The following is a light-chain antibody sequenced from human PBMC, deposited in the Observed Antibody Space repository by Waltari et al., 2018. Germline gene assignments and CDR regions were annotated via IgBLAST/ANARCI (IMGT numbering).Light chain of an antibody. CDR3: ATWDDSLNGVV. V-gene: IGLV1-44*01. Sequence: QSVLTQPPSASGTSGQRVTIPCSGRNSNIGNNYINWYQKLPGTAPKPLTRITNQRPSGVPDRFSASKSGTSASLAISGLQSEDEADYYCATWDDSLNGVVFGGGTKLTVL. CDR2: ITN. CDR1: NSNIGNNY. J-gene: IGLJ2*01.